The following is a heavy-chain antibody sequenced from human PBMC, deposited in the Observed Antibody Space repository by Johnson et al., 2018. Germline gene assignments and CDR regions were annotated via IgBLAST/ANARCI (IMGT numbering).Heavy chain of an antibody. J-gene: IGHJ3*02. CDR2: SYSDGSIR. CDR3: ARVSLVSGYYSRGAFEI. V-gene: IGHV3-74*01. CDR1: GFTFSSYW. Sequence: VQLQESGGALVQPGGSLRLSCVASGFTFSSYWMHWVRQDPGKGLVWVSRSYSDGSIRNYADSVTGRFTISRDNAKNPLYLQMNSRGGEATAVYYCARVSLVSGYYSRGAFEIWGQGTMVTVSS. D-gene: IGHD3-22*01.